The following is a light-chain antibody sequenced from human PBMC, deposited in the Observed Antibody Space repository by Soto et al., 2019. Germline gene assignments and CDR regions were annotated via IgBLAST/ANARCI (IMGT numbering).Light chain of an antibody. V-gene: IGKV3-15*01. Sequence: EIVMTQSPATLSVSPGERATLSCRASQGVSGNLAWYQQKPGQAPRLLIYGASTRATGIPARFSGSGSGTEFTLTISSLQSEDFAVYYCQESFISPLFTFGQGTTLEIK. CDR2: GAS. CDR1: QGVSGN. CDR3: QESFISPLFT. J-gene: IGKJ2*01.